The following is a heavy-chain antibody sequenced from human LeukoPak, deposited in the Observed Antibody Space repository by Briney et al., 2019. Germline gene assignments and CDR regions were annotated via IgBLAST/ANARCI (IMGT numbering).Heavy chain of an antibody. V-gene: IGHV4-59*08. CDR3: ARLQEWLVNWWSGAHGMDV. D-gene: IGHD3-3*01. CDR2: FHYSGST. Sequence: SETLSLTCTVSGGSISSYYWSWIRQPPGKGLEWIGYFHYSGSTNYNPSLKSRVTISVDTSKNQFSLKLSSVTAADTAVYYCARLQEWLVNWWSGAHGMDVWGQGTTVTVSS. J-gene: IGHJ6*02. CDR1: GGSISSYY.